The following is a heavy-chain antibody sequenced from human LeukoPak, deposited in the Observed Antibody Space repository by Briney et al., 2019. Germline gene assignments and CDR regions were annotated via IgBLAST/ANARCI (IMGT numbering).Heavy chain of an antibody. J-gene: IGHJ3*02. CDR3: ARSKQWRLDAFDI. D-gene: IGHD6-19*01. Sequence: GASVKVSCKASGYTFTSYYMHWVRQAPGQGLEWMGIINPSGGSTSYAQKFQGRVTMTREMSTSTVYMELSSLRSEDTAVYYCARSKQWRLDAFDIWGQGTMVTVSS. V-gene: IGHV1-46*01. CDR1: GYTFTSYY. CDR2: INPSGGST.